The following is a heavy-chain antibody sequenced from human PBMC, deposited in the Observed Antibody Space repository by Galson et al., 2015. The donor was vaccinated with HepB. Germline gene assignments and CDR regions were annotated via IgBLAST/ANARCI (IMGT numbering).Heavy chain of an antibody. D-gene: IGHD3-3*01. CDR3: ARDQGTIFGGFDY. CDR2: INAGNGNT. J-gene: IGHJ4*02. Sequence: SVKVSCKASGYTFTSYAMHWVRQAPGQRLEWMGWINAGNGNTKYSQKFQGRVTMTRDTSTSTVYMEPSSLRSEDTAVYYCARDQGTIFGGFDYWGQGTLVTVSS. V-gene: IGHV1-3*01. CDR1: GYTFTSYA.